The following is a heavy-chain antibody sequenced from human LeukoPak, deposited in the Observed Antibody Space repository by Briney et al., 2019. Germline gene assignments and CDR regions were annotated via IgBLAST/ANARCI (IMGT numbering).Heavy chain of an antibody. Sequence: SETLSLTCTDPGGSSSSYYWSWIRQPPGKGLEWIGYIYTSGSTNYNPSLKSRVTISVDTSKNQFSLKLSSVTAADTAVYYCARHKRRVTPCVTCAFDIWGQGTMVTVSS. D-gene: IGHD4-23*01. J-gene: IGHJ3*02. CDR1: GGSSSSYY. CDR3: ARHKRRVTPCVTCAFDI. V-gene: IGHV4-4*09. CDR2: IYTSGST.